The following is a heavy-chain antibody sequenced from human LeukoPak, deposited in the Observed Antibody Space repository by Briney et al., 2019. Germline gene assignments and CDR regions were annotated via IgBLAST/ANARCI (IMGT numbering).Heavy chain of an antibody. CDR1: GYSISSGYY. J-gene: IGHJ4*02. CDR3: ARRRFMITFGGVIEKIDYFDY. D-gene: IGHD3-16*02. CDR2: INHSGST. Sequence: SETLSLTCTVSGYSISSGYYWGWIRQPPGKGLEWIGEINHSGSTNYNPSLKSRVTISVDTSKNQFSLKLSSVTAADTAVYYCARRRFMITFGGVIEKIDYFDYWGQGTLVTVSS. V-gene: IGHV4-38-2*02.